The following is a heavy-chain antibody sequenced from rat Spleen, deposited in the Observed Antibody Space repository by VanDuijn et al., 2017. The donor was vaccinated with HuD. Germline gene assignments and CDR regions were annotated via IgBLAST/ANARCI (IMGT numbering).Heavy chain of an antibody. CDR3: ARGVYYGSDVMDA. D-gene: IGHD1-6*01. Sequence: EVQLVESDGGLVQPGRSLKLSCAASGFTFSDYYMAWVRQAPTKGLEWVATISYDGSSTYYRDSVKGRFTISRDNAKSTLYLQMDSLRSEDTATYYCARGVYYGSDVMDAWGQGASVTVSS. CDR1: GFTFSDYY. CDR2: ISYDGSST. J-gene: IGHJ4*01. V-gene: IGHV5-29*01.